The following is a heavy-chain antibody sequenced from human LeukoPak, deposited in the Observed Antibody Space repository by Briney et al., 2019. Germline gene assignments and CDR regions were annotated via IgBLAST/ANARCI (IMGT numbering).Heavy chain of an antibody. Sequence: PGGSLRLSCAASGFTFSDYGMHWVRQAPGKGLEWVAVISYDGSNKYYADSVKGRFTISRDNSKNTLYLQMNSLRAEDTAVYYCARDIAAAGFFDYWGQGTLVTVSS. D-gene: IGHD6-13*01. CDR2: ISYDGSNK. CDR1: GFTFSDYG. V-gene: IGHV3-30*03. J-gene: IGHJ4*02. CDR3: ARDIAAAGFFDY.